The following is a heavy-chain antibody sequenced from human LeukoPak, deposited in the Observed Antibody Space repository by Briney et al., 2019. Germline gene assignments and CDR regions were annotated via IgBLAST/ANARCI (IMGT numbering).Heavy chain of an antibody. Sequence: SETLSLTCNVSGVSISSYYWSWIRRPAGKGVEWIGRIYTSESTNFNPSLKSRVTMSVDTSKNQFSLKLSSVTAADTAVYYCARGARGYSYVRFDYWGQGTLVTVSS. J-gene: IGHJ4*02. CDR2: IYTSEST. V-gene: IGHV4-4*07. D-gene: IGHD5-18*01. CDR3: ARGARGYSYVRFDY. CDR1: GVSISSYY.